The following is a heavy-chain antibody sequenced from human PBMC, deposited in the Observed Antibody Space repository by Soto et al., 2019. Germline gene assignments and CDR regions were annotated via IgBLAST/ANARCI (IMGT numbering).Heavy chain of an antibody. CDR1: GGSTNSGSYS. CDR2: ISHSGST. Sequence: SDTLSLTCAGSGGSTNSGSYSWSWLRQPPGKGLEWIGYISHSGSTYYNPSLKSRVTISVDTSKNQFSLRLSSVTAADTAVYYCARGGLLPAYWGQGTLVTSPQ. V-gene: IGHV4-30-2*01. CDR3: ARGGLLPAY. J-gene: IGHJ4*02. D-gene: IGHD6-19*01.